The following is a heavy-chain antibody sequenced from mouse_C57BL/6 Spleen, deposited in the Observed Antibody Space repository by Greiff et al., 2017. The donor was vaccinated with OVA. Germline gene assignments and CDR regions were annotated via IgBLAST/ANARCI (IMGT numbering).Heavy chain of an antibody. D-gene: IGHD2-4*01. CDR1: GYSITSGYY. CDR2: ISYDGSN. CDR3: ANDYDGGFAY. Sequence: EVQRVESGPGLVKPSQSLSLTCSVTGYSITSGYYWNWIRQFPGNKLEWMGYISYDGSNNYNPSLKNRISITRDTSKNQFFLKLNSVTTEDTATYYCANDYDGGFAYWGQGTLVTVSA. J-gene: IGHJ3*01. V-gene: IGHV3-6*01.